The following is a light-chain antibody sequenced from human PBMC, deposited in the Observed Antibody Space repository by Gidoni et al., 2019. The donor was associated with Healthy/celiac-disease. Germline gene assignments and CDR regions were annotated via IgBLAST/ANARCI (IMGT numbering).Light chain of an antibody. CDR2: RNN. J-gene: IGLJ2*01. V-gene: IGLV1-47*01. CDR1: SSNIGSNY. Sequence: QSVLTQPPSASGTPGQRVTISCSGSSSNIGSNYVYWYQQRPGTAPKLRIYRNNQRPSGVPDRFSGSKAGTSASLAISGLRSEDEADYYCAAWDDSLSGLFGGGTKLTVL. CDR3: AAWDDSLSGL.